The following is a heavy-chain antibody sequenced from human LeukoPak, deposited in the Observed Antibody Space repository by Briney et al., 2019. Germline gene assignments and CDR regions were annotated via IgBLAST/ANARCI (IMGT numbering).Heavy chain of an antibody. CDR1: GGSISSYY. D-gene: IGHD2-21*02. CDR2: IYTSGST. Sequence: PSETLSLTCTVSGGSISSYYWSWIRQPAGKGLEWIGRIYTSGSTNYNPSLKSRVTMSVDTSKNQFSLKLSSVTAADTAVYYCARDRGYSCGGDCYHHDAFDIWGQGTMVTVSS. V-gene: IGHV4-4*07. CDR3: ARDRGYSCGGDCYHHDAFDI. J-gene: IGHJ3*02.